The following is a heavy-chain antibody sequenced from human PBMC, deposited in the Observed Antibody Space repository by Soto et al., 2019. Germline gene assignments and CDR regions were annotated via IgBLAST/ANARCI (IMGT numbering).Heavy chain of an antibody. CDR2: IYPGDSDT. D-gene: IGHD3-3*01. J-gene: IGHJ5*02. Sequence: PGESLKISCKGSGYSFTSYWIGWVRQMPGKGLEWMGIIYPGDSDTRYSPSFQGQVTISADKSISTAYLQWSSLKASDTAMYYCARGSRITIFGVVITPPEGFDPWGQGTLVTVSS. CDR1: GYSFTSYW. CDR3: ARGSRITIFGVVITPPEGFDP. V-gene: IGHV5-51*01.